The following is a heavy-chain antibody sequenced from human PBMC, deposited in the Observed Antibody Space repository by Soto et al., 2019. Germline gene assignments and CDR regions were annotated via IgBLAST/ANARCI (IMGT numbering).Heavy chain of an antibody. Sequence: QVQLVQSGAEVKKPGASVKVSCKASGYTFTSYGISWVRQAPGQGLEWMGWISAYNGNTNYAQKLQGRVTMTTDTSTSTAYMELRSLRSDDTAVYYCARDTGGLLWFGELLPFDYWGQGTLVTVSS. CDR3: ARDTGGLLWFGELLPFDY. CDR2: ISAYNGNT. CDR1: GYTFTSYG. V-gene: IGHV1-18*01. J-gene: IGHJ4*02. D-gene: IGHD3-10*01.